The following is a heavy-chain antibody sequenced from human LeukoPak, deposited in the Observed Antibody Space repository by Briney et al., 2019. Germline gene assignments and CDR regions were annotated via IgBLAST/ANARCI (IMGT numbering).Heavy chain of an antibody. CDR2: ISSSSSTI. CDR3: ARAGIVGADY. V-gene: IGHV3-48*01. CDR1: AFSLNAYN. Sequence: GGSLRLSCAASAFSLNAYNMNWVRQAPGKGLEWVSYISSSSSTIYYADSVKGRFTISRDNAKNSLYLQMNSLRAEDTAVYYCARAGIVGADYWGQGTLVTVSS. D-gene: IGHD1-26*01. J-gene: IGHJ4*02.